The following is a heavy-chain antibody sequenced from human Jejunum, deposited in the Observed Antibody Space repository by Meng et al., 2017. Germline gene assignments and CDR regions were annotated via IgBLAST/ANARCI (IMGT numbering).Heavy chain of an antibody. CDR2: IDAGNRDT. CDR1: GYTFNNYA. D-gene: IGHD3-22*01. CDR3: ARGSAYGPYYFDY. J-gene: IGHJ4*02. V-gene: IGHV1-3*01. Sequence: VKVSCKAFGYTFNNYAIHWVRQAPGPRLEWMGWIDAGNRDTKSSQNFQGRVTITRYTSASIGYMELSSLRSEDTAVYYCARGSAYGPYYFDYWGQGTRVTVSS.